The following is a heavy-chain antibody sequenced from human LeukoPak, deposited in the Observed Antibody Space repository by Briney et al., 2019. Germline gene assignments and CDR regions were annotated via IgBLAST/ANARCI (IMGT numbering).Heavy chain of an antibody. CDR1: GFTFSSYG. V-gene: IGHV3-30*02. CDR3: AKGEYGVVIPDSY. Sequence: GGSLRLSCAASGFTFSSYGMHWVRQAPGKGLEWVAFIRYDGSNKYYADSVKGRFTISRDNSKNTLHLQMNSLRAEDTAVYYCAKGEYGVVIPDSYWGQGTLVTVSS. CDR2: IRYDGSNK. J-gene: IGHJ4*02. D-gene: IGHD3-3*01.